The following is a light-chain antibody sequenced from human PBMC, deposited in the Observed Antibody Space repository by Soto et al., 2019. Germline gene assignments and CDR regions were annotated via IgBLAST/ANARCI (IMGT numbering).Light chain of an antibody. CDR2: AAS. Sequence: AIQMTQSPSSLSASVGDRVTITCRASQGIRYDLGWYQQKPGKAPKLLIYAASSLQSGVPSRFSGSGSGTDFTLTISSLQPEDFATYCCLQDYNYPWTFGQGTKVEIK. CDR3: LQDYNYPWT. J-gene: IGKJ1*01. V-gene: IGKV1-6*01. CDR1: QGIRYD.